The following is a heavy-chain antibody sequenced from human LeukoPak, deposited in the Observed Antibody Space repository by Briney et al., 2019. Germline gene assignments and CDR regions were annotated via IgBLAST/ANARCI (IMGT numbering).Heavy chain of an antibody. Sequence: GGSLRLSCAASGFTFSDYYMSWIRQTPGKGLEWVSYISGSGSTFYYADSVKGRFTISRDNSKNTLYLQMNSLRAEDTAVYSCARGADGVSSNSRGWFDPWGQGTLVTVSS. V-gene: IGHV3-11*01. J-gene: IGHJ5*02. CDR1: GFTFSDYY. CDR3: ARGADGVSSNSRGWFDP. D-gene: IGHD2-15*01. CDR2: ISGSGSTF.